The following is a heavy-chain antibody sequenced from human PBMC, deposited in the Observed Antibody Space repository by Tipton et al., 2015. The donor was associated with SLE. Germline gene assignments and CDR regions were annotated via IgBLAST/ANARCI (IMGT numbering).Heavy chain of an antibody. D-gene: IGHD1-26*01. Sequence: LRLSCAVYGGSFSGYYWSWIRQPPGKGLEWIGEINHSGSTNYNPPLKSRVTISVDTSKNQFSLKLSSVTAADTAVYYCAIAWATNAFDIWGQGTMATVSP. J-gene: IGHJ3*02. V-gene: IGHV4-34*01. CDR2: INHSGST. CDR1: GGSFSGYY. CDR3: AIAWATNAFDI.